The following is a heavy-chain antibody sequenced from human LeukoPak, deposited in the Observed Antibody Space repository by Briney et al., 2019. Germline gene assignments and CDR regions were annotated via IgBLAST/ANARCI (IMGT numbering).Heavy chain of an antibody. Sequence: SVKVSCKASGGTFSSYAISWVRQAPGQGLEWMGGIIPIFGTANYAQKFQGRVTITAAESTSTAYMELSSLRSEDTAVYYCARDPGRRSRPHYWGQGTLFTVSS. CDR2: IIPIFGTA. J-gene: IGHJ4*02. CDR1: GGTFSSYA. D-gene: IGHD4-17*01. V-gene: IGHV1-69*13. CDR3: ARDPGRRSRPHY.